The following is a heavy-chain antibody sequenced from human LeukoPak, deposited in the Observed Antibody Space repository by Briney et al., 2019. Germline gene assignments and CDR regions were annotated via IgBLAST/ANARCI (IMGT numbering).Heavy chain of an antibody. J-gene: IGHJ3*02. Sequence: SETLSLTCTVSGVSISSSSYHWDWIRQPPGKGLEWIGYIYYSGSTNYNPSLKSRVTISVDTSKNQFSLKLSSVTAADTAVYYCARGFDAFDIWGQGTMVTVSS. V-gene: IGHV4-61*05. CDR3: ARGFDAFDI. CDR2: IYYSGST. CDR1: GVSISSSSYH.